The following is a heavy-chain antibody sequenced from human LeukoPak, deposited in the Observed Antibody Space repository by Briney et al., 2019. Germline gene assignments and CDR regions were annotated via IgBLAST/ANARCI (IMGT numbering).Heavy chain of an antibody. CDR3: AMGPITTVPYYMDV. Sequence: GGSLRLSCAASGFTFSSYGMHWVRQAPGKGLEWVAFIRYDGSNNYYADSVKGRFTISRDNSKNTVYLQMNSLRAEDTAVYYCAMGPITTVPYYMDVWGKGTTVTVSS. J-gene: IGHJ6*03. D-gene: IGHD1-26*01. V-gene: IGHV3-30*02. CDR1: GFTFSSYG. CDR2: IRYDGSNN.